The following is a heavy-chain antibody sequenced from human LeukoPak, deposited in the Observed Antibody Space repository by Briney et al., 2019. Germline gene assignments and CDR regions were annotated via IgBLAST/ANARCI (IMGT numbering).Heavy chain of an antibody. CDR1: GGSISSYY. D-gene: IGHD1-26*01. V-gene: IGHV4-59*08. CDR3: ARHTGYYVFAFDY. CDR2: IYYSGGT. J-gene: IGHJ4*02. Sequence: SETLSLTCTVSGGSISSYYWSWIRQPPGKGLEWIGYIYYSGGTNYNPSLKSRVTISVDTSKNQFSLKLSSVTAADTAVYYCARHTGYYVFAFDYWGQGTLVTVSS.